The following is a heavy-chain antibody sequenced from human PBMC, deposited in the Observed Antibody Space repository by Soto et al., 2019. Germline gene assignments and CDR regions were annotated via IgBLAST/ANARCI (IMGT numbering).Heavy chain of an antibody. J-gene: IGHJ3*02. CDR1: GYTFTIYD. Sequence: ASVKVSRKASGYTFTIYDINWVRQATGQGLEWMGWMNPNSGNTGYAQKFQGRVTMTRNTSISTAYMELSSLRSEDTAVYYCARYRYSSGWDFSGDDAFDIWGQGTMVTVSS. D-gene: IGHD6-19*01. V-gene: IGHV1-8*01. CDR2: MNPNSGNT. CDR3: ARYRYSSGWDFSGDDAFDI.